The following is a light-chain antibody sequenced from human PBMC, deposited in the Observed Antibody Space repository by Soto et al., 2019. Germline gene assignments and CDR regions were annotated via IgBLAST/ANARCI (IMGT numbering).Light chain of an antibody. CDR2: EVT. CDR3: SSYAGSNNFVL. V-gene: IGLV2-8*01. Sequence: QSALTQPPSASGSPGQSVTISCTGTISDVGGSKFVSWYQQHPGKAPKLTIYEVTKRPSGVPDRFSGSKSGNTASLTVSGRQAEDEADYYCSSYAGSNNFVLFGGGTKVTVL. CDR1: ISDVGGSKF. J-gene: IGLJ2*01.